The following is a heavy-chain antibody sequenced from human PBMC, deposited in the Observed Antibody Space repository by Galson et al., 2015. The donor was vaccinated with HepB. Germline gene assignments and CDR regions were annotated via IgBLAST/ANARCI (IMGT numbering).Heavy chain of an antibody. J-gene: IGHJ3*02. V-gene: IGHV3-66*01. D-gene: IGHD3-10*01. CDR2: IYSGGST. Sequence: SLRLSCAAPGFTVSSNYMSWVRQAPGKGLEWVSVIYSGGSTYYADSVKGRFTISRDNSKNTLWLQMKSLRAEDTAVYYCARDPTMVRGFRAFDIWGQGTMVTVSS. CDR3: ARDPTMVRGFRAFDI. CDR1: GFTVSSNY.